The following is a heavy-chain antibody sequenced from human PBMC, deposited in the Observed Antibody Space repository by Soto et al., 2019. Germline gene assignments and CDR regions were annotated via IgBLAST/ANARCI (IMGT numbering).Heavy chain of an antibody. V-gene: IGHV3-23*01. D-gene: IGHD3-3*01. CDR2: ISGSGGST. CDR3: AKDWWDFWSGYYTGILLGPFDY. Sequence: GGSLSLSCAASGFTFSSYAMSWVRQAPGKGLEWVSAISGSGGSTYYADSVKGRFTISRDNSKNTLYLQMNSLRAEDTAVYYCAKDWWDFWSGYYTGILLGPFDYWGQGTLVTAPQ. CDR1: GFTFSSYA. J-gene: IGHJ4*02.